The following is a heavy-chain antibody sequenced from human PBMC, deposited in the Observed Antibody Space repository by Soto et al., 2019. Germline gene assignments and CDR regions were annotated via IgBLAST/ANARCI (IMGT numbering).Heavy chain of an antibody. Sequence: SETLSLTCSVSGGSVRSGNYYWSWIRQPPGKGLEWIGYVYFSGSTNYNPSLKSRVSISADMSKNQISLKLTSVTAADTAVYYCARTSYDSSGTAADPWGQGTLVTVSS. CDR1: GGSVRSGNYY. D-gene: IGHD3-22*01. CDR3: ARTSYDSSGTAADP. CDR2: VYFSGST. V-gene: IGHV4-61*01. J-gene: IGHJ5*02.